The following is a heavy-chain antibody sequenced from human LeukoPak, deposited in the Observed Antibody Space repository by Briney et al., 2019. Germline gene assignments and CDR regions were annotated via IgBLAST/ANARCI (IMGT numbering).Heavy chain of an antibody. CDR2: MNPNSGNT. J-gene: IGHJ4*02. CDR1: GYTFTSYD. V-gene: IGHV1-8*01. Sequence: VKVSCKASGYTFTSYDINWVRQATGQGLEWMGWMNPNSGNTGYAQKFQGRVTMTRNTSISTAYMELSSLRSEDTAVYYCARRKYCSGGSCSPVFYYWGQGILVTVSS. D-gene: IGHD2-15*01. CDR3: ARRKYCSGGSCSPVFYY.